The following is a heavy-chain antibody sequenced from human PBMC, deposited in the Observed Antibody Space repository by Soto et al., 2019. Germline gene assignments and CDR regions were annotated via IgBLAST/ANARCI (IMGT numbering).Heavy chain of an antibody. J-gene: IGHJ4*02. D-gene: IGHD6-19*01. V-gene: IGHV3-53*01. CDR1: GFAVSSKY. CDR2: IYGGGTT. CDR3: VQSTGWPGFDF. Sequence: EVQLVESGGGLIQPGGSLRLSCAASGFAVSSKYMTWVRQAPGKGLEWGSVIYGGGTTYYADSVEGRFTISRDTSKNTLYLQMISLRAEDTAVYYCVQSTGWPGFDFWGQGNLVTVSS.